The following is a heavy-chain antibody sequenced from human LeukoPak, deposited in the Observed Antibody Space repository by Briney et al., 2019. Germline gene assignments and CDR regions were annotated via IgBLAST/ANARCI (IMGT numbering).Heavy chain of an antibody. J-gene: IGHJ5*02. D-gene: IGHD5-18*01. V-gene: IGHV1-24*01. CDR3: ATEIRGYSYGQGVWFDP. Sequence: ASVKVSCKVSGYTLSELSMHWVRQAPGKGLEWMGGFDPEDGETIYAQKFQGRVTMTEDTSTDTAYMELSSLRSEDTAVYYCATEIRGYSYGQGVWFDPWGQGTLVTVSS. CDR1: GYTLSELS. CDR2: FDPEDGET.